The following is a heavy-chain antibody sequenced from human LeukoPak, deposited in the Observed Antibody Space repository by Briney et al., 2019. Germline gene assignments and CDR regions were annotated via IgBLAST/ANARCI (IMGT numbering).Heavy chain of an antibody. CDR3: ARGRPFDP. J-gene: IGHJ5*02. Sequence: SETLSLTCTVSGGSISIYYWSWIRQPPGKGLEWIGEINHSGSTNYNPSLKSRVTISVDTSKNQFSLKLSSVTAADTAVYYCARGRPFDPWGQGTLVTVSS. CDR2: INHSGST. V-gene: IGHV4-34*01. CDR1: GGSISIYY.